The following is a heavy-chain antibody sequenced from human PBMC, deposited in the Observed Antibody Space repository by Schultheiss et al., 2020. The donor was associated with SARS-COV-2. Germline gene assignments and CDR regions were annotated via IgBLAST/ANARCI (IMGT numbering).Heavy chain of an antibody. Sequence: SVKVSCKASGGTFSSYAISWVRQAPGQGLEWMGGIIPIFGTANYAQKFQGRVTITADKSTSTAYMELSSLRSEDTALYHCASPLPAAYGMDVWGQGTTVTVSS. V-gene: IGHV1-69*06. CDR1: GGTFSSYA. J-gene: IGHJ6*02. D-gene: IGHD2-2*01. CDR2: IIPIFGTA. CDR3: ASPLPAAYGMDV.